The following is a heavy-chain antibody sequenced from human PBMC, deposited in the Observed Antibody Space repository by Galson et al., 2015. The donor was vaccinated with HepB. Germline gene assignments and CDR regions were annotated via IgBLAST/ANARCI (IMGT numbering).Heavy chain of an antibody. Sequence: SLRLSCAASGFTFSSYSMNWVRQAPGKGLEWVSSISSSSSYIYYADSVKGRFTISRDNAKNSLYLQMNSLRAEDTAVYYCARETSLYSGSYNPRPNDAFDIWGQGTMVTVSS. D-gene: IGHD1-26*01. CDR3: ARETSLYSGSYNPRPNDAFDI. CDR1: GFTFSSYS. CDR2: ISSSSSYI. V-gene: IGHV3-21*01. J-gene: IGHJ3*02.